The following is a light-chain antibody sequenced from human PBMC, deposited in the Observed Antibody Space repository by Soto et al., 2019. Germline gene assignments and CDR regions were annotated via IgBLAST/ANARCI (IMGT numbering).Light chain of an antibody. V-gene: IGKV3-20*01. CDR2: GAS. Sequence: EIVLTQSPGTLSLSPGEKVTLSCRAIQRFINNSLACYRRKPGQAPSFLIFGASNRVTGIPDRFSGSGSGTDFTLTISRLEPEDFAVYYCQHYGSSPPFTFGPGTKVESK. CDR3: QHYGSSPPFT. CDR1: QRFINNS. J-gene: IGKJ3*01.